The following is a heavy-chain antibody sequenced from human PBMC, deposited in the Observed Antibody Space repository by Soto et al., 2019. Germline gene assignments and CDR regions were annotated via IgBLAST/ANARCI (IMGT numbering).Heavy chain of an antibody. CDR1: GYTFTSYG. D-gene: IGHD6-19*01. J-gene: IGHJ5*02. CDR2: ISAYNGNT. Sequence: QVQLVQSGAEVKKPGASVKVSCKASGYTFTSYGISWVRQAPVQEREWMGWISAYNGNTNYAQKLQGRVTMTTDTSTSTAYMELRSLRSDDTAVYYCARDNGAVACLVNWFDPWGQGPLVTVSS. V-gene: IGHV1-18*01. CDR3: ARDNGAVACLVNWFDP.